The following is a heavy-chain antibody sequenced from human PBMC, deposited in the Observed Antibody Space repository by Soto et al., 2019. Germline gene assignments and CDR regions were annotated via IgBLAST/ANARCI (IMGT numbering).Heavy chain of an antibody. J-gene: IGHJ3*02. V-gene: IGHV1-18*01. CDR1: GYTFTSYG. CDR2: ISAYNGNT. Sequence: GASVKVSCKASGYTFTSYGISWVRQSPGQGLEWMGWISAYNGNTNYAQKLQGRVTMTTDTSTSTAYMELRSLRSDDTAVYYCARDRDIAMVYDAFDIWGQGTMVTVSS. CDR3: ARDRDIAMVYDAFDI. D-gene: IGHD5-18*01.